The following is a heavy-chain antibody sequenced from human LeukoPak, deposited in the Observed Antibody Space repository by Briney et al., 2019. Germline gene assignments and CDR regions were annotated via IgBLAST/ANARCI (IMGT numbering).Heavy chain of an antibody. J-gene: IGHJ3*02. CDR3: AKERITMIAVVIAPGSDAFDI. Sequence: PGGSLRLSCAASGFTFSSYAMSWVRQAPGKGLEWVSAISGSGGSTYYADSVKGRFTISRDNSKNTLYLQMNSLRAEDTAVYYCAKERITMIAVVIAPGSDAFDIWGQGTMVTVSS. D-gene: IGHD3-22*01. V-gene: IGHV3-23*01. CDR1: GFTFSSYA. CDR2: ISGSGGST.